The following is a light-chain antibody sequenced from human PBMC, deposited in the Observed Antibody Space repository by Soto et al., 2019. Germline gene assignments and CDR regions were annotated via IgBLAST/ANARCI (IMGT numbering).Light chain of an antibody. J-gene: IGLJ2*01. CDR2: EVS. CDR1: SSDVGGYNY. V-gene: IGLV2-8*01. Sequence: QSALTQPPSASGSPGQSVTISCTGTSSDVGGYNYVSWYQQHPGKAPKLMIYEVSKRPSGVPDRFSGSKSGNTASLTVSGLQAEDEDDYYCSSYVGSNNFVFGGGTKLTVL. CDR3: SSYVGSNNFV.